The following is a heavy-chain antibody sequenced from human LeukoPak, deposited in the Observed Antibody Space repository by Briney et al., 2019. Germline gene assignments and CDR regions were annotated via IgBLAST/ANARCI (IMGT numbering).Heavy chain of an antibody. CDR2: ISYDGSNK. D-gene: IGHD3-22*01. CDR3: ARIPTSMIVVADAFDI. CDR1: GFTFSSYA. J-gene: IGHJ3*02. V-gene: IGHV3-30*04. Sequence: GGSLRLSCAASGFTFSSYAMHWVRQAPGKGLEWVAVISYDGSNKYYADSVKGRFTISRDNSKNTLYLQMNSLRAEDTAVYYCARIPTSMIVVADAFDIWGQGTMVTVSS.